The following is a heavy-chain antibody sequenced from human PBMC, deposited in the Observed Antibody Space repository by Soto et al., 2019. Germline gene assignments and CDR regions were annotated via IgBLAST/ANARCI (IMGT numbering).Heavy chain of an antibody. J-gene: IGHJ6*02. CDR3: AREGQQLVLSDYGMDV. Sequence: GGSLRLSCAASGLTFSSYWMSWVRQAPGKGLEWVANIKQDGSEKYYVDSVKGRFTISRDNAKNSLYLQMNSLRAEDTAVYYCAREGQQLVLSDYGMDVWGQGTTVTVSS. D-gene: IGHD6-13*01. CDR1: GLTFSSYW. V-gene: IGHV3-7*01. CDR2: IKQDGSEK.